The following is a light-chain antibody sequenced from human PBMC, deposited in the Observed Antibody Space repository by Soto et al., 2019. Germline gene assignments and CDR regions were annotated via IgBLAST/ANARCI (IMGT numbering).Light chain of an antibody. CDR2: GNS. J-gene: IGLJ3*02. CDR1: SSNIGAGYG. Sequence: QSVLAQPPSVSGAPGQRVTISSTGSSSNIGAGYGVHWYQQLPGTAPKLLIYGNSNRPSGVPDRFSGSKSGTSASLAITGLQAEDEADYHCQSYDSSLSGWVFGGGTKLTVL. V-gene: IGLV1-40*01. CDR3: QSYDSSLSGWV.